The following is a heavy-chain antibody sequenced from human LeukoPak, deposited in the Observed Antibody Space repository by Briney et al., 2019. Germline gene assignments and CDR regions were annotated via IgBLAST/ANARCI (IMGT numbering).Heavy chain of an antibody. J-gene: IGHJ4*02. V-gene: IGHV3-9*01. CDR1: GFTFSTYA. Sequence: GGSLRLSCAASGFTFSTYAMHWVRQAPGKGLEWVSGISWNSGSIGYADSVKGRFTISRDNAKNSLYLQMNSLRAEDTALYYCAKEDLDYWGQGTLVTVSS. CDR3: AKEDLDY. CDR2: ISWNSGSI.